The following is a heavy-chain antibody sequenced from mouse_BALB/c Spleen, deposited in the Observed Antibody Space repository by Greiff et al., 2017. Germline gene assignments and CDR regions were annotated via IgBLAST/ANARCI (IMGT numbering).Heavy chain of an antibody. V-gene: IGHV7-3*02. D-gene: IGHD2-10*01. CDR1: GFTFTDYY. CDR2: IRNKANGYTT. Sequence: EVMLVESGGGLVQPGGSLRLSCATSGFTFTDYYMSWVRQPPGKALEWLGFIRNKANGYTTEYSASVKGRFTISRDNSQSILYLQMNTLRAEDSATYYCARDILPGNAMDYWGQGTSVTVSS. CDR3: ARDILPGNAMDY. J-gene: IGHJ4*01.